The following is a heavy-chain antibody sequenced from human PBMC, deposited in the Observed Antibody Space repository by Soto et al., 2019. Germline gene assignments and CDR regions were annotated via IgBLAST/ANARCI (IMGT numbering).Heavy chain of an antibody. V-gene: IGHV2-26*01. CDR2: IFSNDEK. D-gene: IGHD3-3*01. CDR3: ARIVNDFWSGYLYYYYYYGMDV. CDR1: GFSLSNARMG. Sequence: QVTLKESGPVLVKPTETLTLTCTVSGFSLSNARMGVSWIRQPPGKALEWLAHIFSNDEKSYSTSLKSTLTISKDTSKSQVVLTMTNMDPVDTATYYCARIVNDFWSGYLYYYYYYGMDVWGQGSTVTVSS. J-gene: IGHJ6*02.